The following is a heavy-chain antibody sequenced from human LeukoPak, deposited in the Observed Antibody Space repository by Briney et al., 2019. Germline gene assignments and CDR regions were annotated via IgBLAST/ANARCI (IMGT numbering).Heavy chain of an antibody. D-gene: IGHD6-6*01. CDR1: GFPLSSNY. Sequence: GGSLRLSCAASGFPLSSNYMSWVPQTRGKGLGCVSLIYRGGNTYSADSVKRRFTISRDHSKNTLSLQMNTLRAEDTAVYCCAAHTSSAYWGRGTLVTVSS. CDR2: IYRGGNT. V-gene: IGHV3-53*01. CDR3: AAHTSSAY. J-gene: IGHJ4*02.